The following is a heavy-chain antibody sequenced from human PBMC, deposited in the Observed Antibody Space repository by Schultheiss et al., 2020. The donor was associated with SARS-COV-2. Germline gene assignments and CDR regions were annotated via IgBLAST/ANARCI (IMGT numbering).Heavy chain of an antibody. CDR2: IWYDGSNK. D-gene: IGHD3-3*01. Sequence: GESLKISCAASGFTFSSYWMSWVRQAPGKGLEWVAVIWYDGSNKYYADSVKGRFTISRDNSKNTLYLQMNSLRAEDTAVYYCARPYYDFWSGYLRLDYWGQGTLVTVSS. CDR3: ARPYYDFWSGYLRLDY. J-gene: IGHJ4*02. V-gene: IGHV3-33*08. CDR1: GFTFSSYW.